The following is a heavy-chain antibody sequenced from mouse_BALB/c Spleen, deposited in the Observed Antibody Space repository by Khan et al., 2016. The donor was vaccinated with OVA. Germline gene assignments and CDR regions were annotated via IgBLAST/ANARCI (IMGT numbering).Heavy chain of an antibody. D-gene: IGHD1-2*01. V-gene: IGHV3-2*02. CDR2: ISYSGST. CDR3: ARTARMKY. CDR1: GYSITSGYG. J-gene: IGHJ2*01. Sequence: EVKLLESGPGLVKPSQSLSLTCTVTGYSITSGYGWNWIRYFPGNKLEWMGYISYSGSTNYNPSLKSRISITRDTSKHQFFLQLNSVTTEDTATYYCARTARMKYWGQGTTLTVSS.